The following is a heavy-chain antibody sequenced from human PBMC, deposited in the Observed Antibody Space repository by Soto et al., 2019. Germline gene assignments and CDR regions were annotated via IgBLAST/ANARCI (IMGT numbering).Heavy chain of an antibody. CDR2: IIPIFGTA. J-gene: IGHJ6*02. Sequence: SVKVSCKASGGTFSSYAISWVRQAPGQGFEWMGGIIPIFGTANYAQKFQGRVTITADESTSTAYMELSSLRSEDTAVYYCARSTQNEYYDFWSGYSRYYYGMDVWGQGTTVTVSS. V-gene: IGHV1-69*13. CDR3: ARSTQNEYYDFWSGYSRYYYGMDV. CDR1: GGTFSSYA. D-gene: IGHD3-3*01.